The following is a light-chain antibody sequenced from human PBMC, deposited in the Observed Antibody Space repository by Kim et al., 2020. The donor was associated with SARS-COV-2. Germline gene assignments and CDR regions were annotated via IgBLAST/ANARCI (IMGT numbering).Light chain of an antibody. J-gene: IGLJ1*01. CDR2: GKN. V-gene: IGLV3-19*01. CDR3: NSRDSIGNHYL. Sequence: SSELTQDPAVSVALGQTVRITCQGDSLRSYYASWYQQKPGQAPVLVIYGKNNRPSGIPDRFSGSSSGNTASLTITGAQAEDEADYYCNSRDSIGNHYLFG. CDR1: SLRSYY.